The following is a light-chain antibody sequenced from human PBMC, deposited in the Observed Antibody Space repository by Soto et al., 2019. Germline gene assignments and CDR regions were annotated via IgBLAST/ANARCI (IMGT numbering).Light chain of an antibody. Sequence: QSALTQPASVSGPPGQSITISCTGTSSDVGAYNYVSWYQHHPGKAPRLVIYDVTNRPSGISDRFSGSKSGRTASLTISGLQSEDEGEYFCSSYSTTITWVFGGGTKLTVL. CDR1: SSDVGAYNY. J-gene: IGLJ3*02. CDR2: DVT. V-gene: IGLV2-14*01. CDR3: SSYSTTITWV.